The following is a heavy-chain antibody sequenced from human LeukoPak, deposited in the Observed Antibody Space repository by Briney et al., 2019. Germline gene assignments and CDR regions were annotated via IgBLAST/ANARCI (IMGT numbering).Heavy chain of an antibody. CDR3: ARDYGSGSYAYYYGMDV. J-gene: IGHJ6*02. D-gene: IGHD3-10*01. CDR2: INPNSGGT. V-gene: IGHV1-2*02. CDR1: GHTVTGYY. Sequence: GASVKVSCKASGHTVTGYYMHWVRQAPGKGLEWMGWINPNSGGTNYAWKSQGRVIRTRDTSISTSYMELSRLRSDDTAVYYCARDYGSGSYAYYYGMDVWGQGTTVTVSS.